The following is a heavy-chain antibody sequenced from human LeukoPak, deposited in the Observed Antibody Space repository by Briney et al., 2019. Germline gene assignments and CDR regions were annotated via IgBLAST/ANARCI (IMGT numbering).Heavy chain of an antibody. CDR2: IGGSSSGSTSII. Sequence: GGSLRLSCEFSGIIFSTYSMNWVGQAPGRGLDGISYIGGSSSGSTSIIHYADSVKGRFIISSDNAKNSMHLQMDSLSAEDTAVYYCARDFWSGYYTEDWGQGALVIVSS. CDR3: ARDFWSGYYTED. D-gene: IGHD3-3*01. CDR1: GIIFSTYS. J-gene: IGHJ4*02. V-gene: IGHV3-48*04.